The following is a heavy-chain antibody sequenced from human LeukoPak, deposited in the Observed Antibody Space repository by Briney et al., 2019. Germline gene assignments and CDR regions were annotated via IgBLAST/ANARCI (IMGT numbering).Heavy chain of an antibody. CDR2: ISSSSSYI. V-gene: IGHV3-21*01. CDR1: GFTFSSYS. D-gene: IGHD3-22*01. Sequence: AGSLRLSCAASGFTFSSYSMGWVRQAPGKGLEWVSSISSSSSYIYYADSVKGRFTISGDNAKSSRYLQMNSLRAEDTAVYYCAGDCDSAHYWGQGTLVTVSS. CDR3: AGDCDSAHY. J-gene: IGHJ4*02.